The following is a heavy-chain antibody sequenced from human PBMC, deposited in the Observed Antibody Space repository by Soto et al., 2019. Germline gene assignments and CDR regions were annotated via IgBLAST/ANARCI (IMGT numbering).Heavy chain of an antibody. D-gene: IGHD6-13*01. CDR3: RRSSRYSTDV. CDR2: IYYSGNT. V-gene: IGHV4-30-4*01. CDR1: GGSIINGDYY. Sequence: SETLSLTCTVSGGSIINGDYYWTWIRQPPGKGLEWIGYIYYSGNTYYNPSLKSRVTISVDTSKNQFSLNVISVTAADTAVYYCRRSSRYSTDVWGQGTTVTVSS. J-gene: IGHJ6*02.